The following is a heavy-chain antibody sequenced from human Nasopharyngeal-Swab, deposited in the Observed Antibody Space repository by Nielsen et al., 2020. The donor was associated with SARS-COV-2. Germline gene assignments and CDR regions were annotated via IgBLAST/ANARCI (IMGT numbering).Heavy chain of an antibody. CDR2: IRRKTYGGAP. D-gene: IGHD1-26*01. V-gene: IGHV3-49*01. J-gene: IGHJ3*02. CDR3: ARSVGSFYGQGAFDI. CDR1: GFTFGDYA. Sequence: GESLKISCTTSGFTFGDYAMSWFRPPPGKGLEWVGFIRRKTYGGAPEYAASVKGRFTVSRDGAESIAHLQMNSLETEDTGVYYCARSVGSFYGQGAFDIWGQGTMVTVSS.